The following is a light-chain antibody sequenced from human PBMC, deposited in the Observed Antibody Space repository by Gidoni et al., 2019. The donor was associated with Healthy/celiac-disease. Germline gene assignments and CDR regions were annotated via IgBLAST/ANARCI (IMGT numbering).Light chain of an antibody. CDR2: GAS. J-gene: IGKJ4*01. V-gene: IGKV3-15*01. CDR3: QQYKNWPPLT. CDR1: QTVSSN. Sequence: ELVMTQSPATLSVSPGERATHSCRASQTVSSNLAWSQQTPGQAPRLLIYGASTRATGIPARFSGSGSGTEFTLTISSLQSEDFAVYYCQQYKNWPPLTFGGGTKVEIK.